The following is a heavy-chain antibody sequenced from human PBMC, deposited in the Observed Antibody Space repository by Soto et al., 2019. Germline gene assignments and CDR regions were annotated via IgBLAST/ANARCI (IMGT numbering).Heavy chain of an antibody. CDR3: ATDGQIMITFGGVITHSSAFAI. CDR1: GYTFTSYG. J-gene: IGHJ3*02. CDR2: ISAYNGNT. D-gene: IGHD3-16*02. V-gene: IGHV1-18*04. Sequence: GSSVKVSCKASGYTFTSYGISWVRQAPGQGLEWMGWISAYNGNTNYAQKLQGRVTMTTDTSTSTAYMELRSLRSDDTAVYYCATDGQIMITFGGVITHSSAFAIWGKGTMAIVSS.